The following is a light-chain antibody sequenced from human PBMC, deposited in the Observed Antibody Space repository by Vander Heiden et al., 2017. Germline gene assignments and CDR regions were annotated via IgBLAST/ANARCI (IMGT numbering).Light chain of an antibody. CDR1: SSDVGGYNY. V-gene: IGLV2-14*03. Sequence: QSALPQPASVSGSPGQSLTISCTGTSSDVGGYNYDSWYQQRPGKAPELMIYDVSTRPSGVSNRFSGSKSGNTASLTISGLQAEDEADYYCSAYTSSHTLVFGGGTKLTVL. CDR2: DVS. CDR3: SAYTSSHTLV. J-gene: IGLJ3*02.